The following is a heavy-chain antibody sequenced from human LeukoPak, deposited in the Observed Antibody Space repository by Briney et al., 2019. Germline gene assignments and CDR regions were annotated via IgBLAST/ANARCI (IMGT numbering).Heavy chain of an antibody. CDR2: IKQDGNQN. J-gene: IGHJ3*02. Sequence: GGSLRLSCVASGFTFSTYWMTWVRQAPGKGLEWVANIKQDGNQNYYVDSVRGRFTISRDNSKNSLYLQMDSLRVDDTAVYYCARDVEMFSTTWSDAFDIWGQGTVVTVSS. D-gene: IGHD6-13*01. CDR1: GFTFSTYW. V-gene: IGHV3-7*01. CDR3: ARDVEMFSTTWSDAFDI.